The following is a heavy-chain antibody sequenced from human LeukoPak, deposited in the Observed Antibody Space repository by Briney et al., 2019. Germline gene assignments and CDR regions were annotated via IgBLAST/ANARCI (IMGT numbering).Heavy chain of an antibody. Sequence: PSETLSLTCTVSDGSISSSSYYWGWIRQPPGKGLEWIGEIHHSGRTNYNPPLKSRVTISVDKSKNQFSLKLSSVTAADTAMFYCARGLGPGNWFDPWGQGTLVTVSS. D-gene: IGHD3-10*01. CDR3: ARGLGPGNWFDP. CDR2: IHHSGRT. CDR1: DGSISSSSYY. J-gene: IGHJ5*02. V-gene: IGHV4-39*07.